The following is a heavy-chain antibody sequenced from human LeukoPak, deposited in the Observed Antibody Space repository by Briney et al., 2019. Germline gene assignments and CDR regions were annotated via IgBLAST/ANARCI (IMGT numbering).Heavy chain of an antibody. CDR2: ISGSGGST. Sequence: GGSLRLSCAASGFTFSSYAMSWVRQARGKGLEWVSAISGSGGSTYYADSVKGRFTISRDNSKNTLYLQMNSLRAEDTAVYYCAKASAAAGSFDYWGQATLVTVSS. J-gene: IGHJ4*02. CDR3: AKASAAAGSFDY. CDR1: GFTFSSYA. V-gene: IGHV3-23*01. D-gene: IGHD6-13*01.